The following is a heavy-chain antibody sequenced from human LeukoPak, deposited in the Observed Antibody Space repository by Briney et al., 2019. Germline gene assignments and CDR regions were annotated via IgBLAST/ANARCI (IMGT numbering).Heavy chain of an antibody. V-gene: IGHV3-7*01. CDR3: ARDDYGDYPRWDYYYGMDV. CDR1: GFTFSSYW. Sequence: PGGSLRLSCAASGFTFSSYWMSWVRQAPGKGLEWVANIKQDGSEKYYVDSVKGRFTISRDNAKNSLYLQMNSLRAEDTAVYYCARDDYGDYPRWDYYYGMDVWGQGTTVTVSS. J-gene: IGHJ6*02. D-gene: IGHD4-17*01. CDR2: IKQDGSEK.